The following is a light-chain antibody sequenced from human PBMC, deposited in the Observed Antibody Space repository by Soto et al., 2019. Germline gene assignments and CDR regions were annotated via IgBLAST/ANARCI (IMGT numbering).Light chain of an antibody. CDR1: QSVSSSY. CDR2: GAS. J-gene: IGKJ2*01. V-gene: IGKV3-20*01. CDR3: QQYGNSPPNT. Sequence: EIVLTQSPGTLSLSPGERATLSCRASQSVSSSYVAWYQQKPGQAPRVLIYGASSRATGIPDRFSGSGSGTEFTLTISRLEPEDFAVYFCQQYGNSPPNTFGQGTKVEIK.